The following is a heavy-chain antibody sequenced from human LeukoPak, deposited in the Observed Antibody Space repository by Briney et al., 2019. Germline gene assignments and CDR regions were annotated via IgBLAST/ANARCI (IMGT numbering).Heavy chain of an antibody. CDR1: GFTVSNNY. J-gene: IGHJ4*02. Sequence: PGESLRLSCAASGFTVSNNYMSWVRPAPGKGLEWGSVIYSGGATFYADSVKGRFTISRDSSKNTLFLQMNSLRPEDTAVYYCAKDRAYTYGYSYYFDYWGQGTLVTVSS. CDR3: AKDRAYTYGYSYYFDY. CDR2: IYSGGAT. V-gene: IGHV3-53*01. D-gene: IGHD5-18*01.